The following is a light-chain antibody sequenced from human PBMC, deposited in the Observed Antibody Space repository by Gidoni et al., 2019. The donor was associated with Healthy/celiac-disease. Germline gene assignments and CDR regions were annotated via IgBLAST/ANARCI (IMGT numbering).Light chain of an antibody. V-gene: IGKV3-20*01. CDR1: QSVSSSY. CDR3: QQYGSSPGT. CDR2: GAS. J-gene: IGKJ1*01. Sequence: EIVLTQSPGTLSLSPGERATLSCRASQSVSSSYLAWYQQKPGQAPRLLIYGASSRAPGIPDRFSGSGSGTDFTLTISRLEPEVFAVYYCQQYGSSPGTFGQGPKVEIK.